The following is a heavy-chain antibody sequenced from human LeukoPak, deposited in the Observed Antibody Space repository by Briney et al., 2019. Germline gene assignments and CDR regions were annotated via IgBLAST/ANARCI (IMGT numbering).Heavy chain of an antibody. D-gene: IGHD4-17*01. V-gene: IGHV1-8*01. CDR2: MNPNSGNT. CDR3: AKGSWATDGDYDSAFDY. Sequence: ASVKVSCKASGYTFTSYDINWVRQATGQGLEWMGWMNPNSGNTGYAQKFQGRVTMTRNTSISTAYMELSSLRSEDTAVYYCAKGSWATDGDYDSAFDYWGQGTLVTVSS. J-gene: IGHJ4*02. CDR1: GYTFTSYD.